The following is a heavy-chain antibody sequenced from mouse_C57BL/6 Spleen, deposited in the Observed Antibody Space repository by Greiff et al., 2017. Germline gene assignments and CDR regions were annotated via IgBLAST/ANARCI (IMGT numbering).Heavy chain of an antibody. CDR2: IHPNSGST. D-gene: IGHD2-5*01. Sequence: QVQLQQPGAELVKPGASVKLSCKASGYTFTSYWMHWVKQRPGQGLEWIGMIHPNSGSTNYNEKFKSKATLTVDKSSSTAYMQLSRLTSEDSAVYYCARRPGSYSNYGAMDYWGQGTSVTVSS. J-gene: IGHJ4*01. V-gene: IGHV1-64*01. CDR1: GYTFTSYW. CDR3: ARRPGSYSNYGAMDY.